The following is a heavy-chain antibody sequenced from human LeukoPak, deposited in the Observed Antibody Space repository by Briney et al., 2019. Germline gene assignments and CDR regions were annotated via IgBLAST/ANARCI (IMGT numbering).Heavy chain of an antibody. V-gene: IGHV1-18*01. D-gene: IGHD6-13*01. CDR1: GYTFTSYG. Sequence: VKVSCKASGYTFTSYGISWVRQAPGQGREWMGWISAYNGNTNYAQKLQGRVTMTTDTSTSTAYMELSSLRSEDTAVYYCATASWREGHGGAFDIWGQGTMVTVSS. J-gene: IGHJ3*02. CDR3: ATASWREGHGGAFDI. CDR2: ISAYNGNT.